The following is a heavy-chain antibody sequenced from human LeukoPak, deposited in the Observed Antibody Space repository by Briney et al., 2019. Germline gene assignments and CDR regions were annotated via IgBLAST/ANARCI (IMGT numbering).Heavy chain of an antibody. D-gene: IGHD1-14*01. J-gene: IGHJ4*02. CDR2: IYYSGST. Sequence: ETLSLTCTVSGGSISSYYWSWLRQPPGKGLEWIGYIYYSGSTNYNPSLKSRVTISVDTSKNQFSLKLSSVTAADTAVYYCARGGFGRYPIDYWGQGTLVTVSS. V-gene: IGHV4-59*01. CDR3: ARGGFGRYPIDY. CDR1: GGSISSYY.